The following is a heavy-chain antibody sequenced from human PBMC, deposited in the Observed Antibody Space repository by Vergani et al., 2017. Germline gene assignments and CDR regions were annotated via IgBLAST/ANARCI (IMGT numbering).Heavy chain of an antibody. CDR1: GFTFDDYA. V-gene: IGHV3-9*01. CDR2: INWNSDSI. CDR3: ARIDSSGYYYGGWFDP. J-gene: IGHJ5*02. Sequence: EVQLVESGGGLVQPGRSLRLSCAASGFTFDDYAMHWVRQAPGKGLEWVSGINWNSDSIAYADSVKGRFTISRDNAKNSLYLQMNSLRAEDTAVYYCARIDSSGYYYGGWFDPWGQGTLVTVSS. D-gene: IGHD3-22*01.